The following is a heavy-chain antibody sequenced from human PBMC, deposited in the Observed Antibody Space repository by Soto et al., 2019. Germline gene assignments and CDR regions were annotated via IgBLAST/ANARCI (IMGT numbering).Heavy chain of an antibody. J-gene: IGHJ4*02. Sequence: ELQLLDSGGGLVQPGGSLRLSCAVSGLTFSNYAMSWVRQAPGKGLQWVSTINGGGSSTYFADSVKGRFTISRDNXKNTVYLQMNSLRAEDTAVYYCAKEVGGTYYYFDYWGQGTLVTVSS. CDR2: INGGGSST. V-gene: IGHV3-23*01. D-gene: IGHD1-26*01. CDR3: AKEVGGTYYYFDY. CDR1: GLTFSNYA.